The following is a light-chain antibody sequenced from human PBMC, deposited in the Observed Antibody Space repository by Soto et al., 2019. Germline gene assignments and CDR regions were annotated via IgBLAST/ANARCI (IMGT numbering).Light chain of an antibody. CDR3: CSYAGSNSGV. CDR1: SSDVGSYNL. Sequence: QSVLTQPASVSGSPGQSITISCTGTSSDVGSYNLVSWYQQHPGKAPKLMIYEVSKRPSGVPFRFSASKSANTASLTVSGLQAEDEADYYCCSYAGSNSGVFGGGTKLTVL. V-gene: IGLV2-23*02. CDR2: EVS. J-gene: IGLJ3*02.